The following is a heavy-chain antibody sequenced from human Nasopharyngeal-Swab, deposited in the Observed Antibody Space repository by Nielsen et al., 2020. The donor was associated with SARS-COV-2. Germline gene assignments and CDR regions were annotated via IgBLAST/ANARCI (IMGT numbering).Heavy chain of an antibody. J-gene: IGHJ4*02. CDR3: ARDVGDYYDSSGTFDY. CDR2: INSDGSST. D-gene: IGHD3-22*01. Sequence: VRRCPGKGLVWDSRINSDGSSTSYADSVKGRFTISRDNAKNTLYLQMNSLRAEDTAVYYCARDVGDYYDSSGTFDYWGQGTLVTVSS. V-gene: IGHV3-74*01.